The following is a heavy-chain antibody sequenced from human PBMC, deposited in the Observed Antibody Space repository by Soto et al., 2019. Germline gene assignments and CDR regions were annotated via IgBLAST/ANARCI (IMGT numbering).Heavy chain of an antibody. V-gene: IGHV3-73*02. Sequence: EVQLVESGGGLVQPGGSLRLSCAASGFTFSGSAMHWVRQASGKGLEWVGQIRRRAKNYTIAYDASVKARFIISRDDSKNTASLQLNTLKTGDTAVYYCTYSFDGSNYVSPDVDSGGQGTLVTISS. CDR3: TYSFDGSNYVSPDVDS. CDR2: IRRRAKNYTI. J-gene: IGHJ4*02. CDR1: GFTFSGSA. D-gene: IGHD3-10*01.